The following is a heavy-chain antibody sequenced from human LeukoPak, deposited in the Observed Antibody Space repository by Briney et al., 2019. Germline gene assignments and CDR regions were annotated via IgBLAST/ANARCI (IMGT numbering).Heavy chain of an antibody. CDR2: IYHSGST. V-gene: IGHV4-39*07. J-gene: IGHJ4*02. CDR1: GGSISSYY. D-gene: IGHD3-9*01. CDR3: ARARDYYDILTGYSGSFSFGY. Sequence: SETLSLTCIVSGGSISSYYWGWIRQPPGKGLEWIGSIYHSGSTYYNPSLKSRVTISVDTSKNQFSLKLSSVTAADTAVYYCARARDYYDILTGYSGSFSFGYWGQGTLVTVSS.